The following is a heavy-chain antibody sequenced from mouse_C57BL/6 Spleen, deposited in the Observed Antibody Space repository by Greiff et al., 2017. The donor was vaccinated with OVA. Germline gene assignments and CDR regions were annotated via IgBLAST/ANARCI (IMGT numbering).Heavy chain of an antibody. D-gene: IGHD2-1*01. CDR2: ISNGGGST. Sequence: EVKLVESGGGLVQPGGSLKLSCAASGFTFSDYYMYWVRQTPEKRLEWVAYISNGGGSTYYPDTVKGRFTISRDNAKNTLYLQMSRLKSEDTAMYYCARQGGYYGNYEGYFDVWGTGTTVTVSS. J-gene: IGHJ1*03. CDR1: GFTFSDYY. CDR3: ARQGGYYGNYEGYFDV. V-gene: IGHV5-12*01.